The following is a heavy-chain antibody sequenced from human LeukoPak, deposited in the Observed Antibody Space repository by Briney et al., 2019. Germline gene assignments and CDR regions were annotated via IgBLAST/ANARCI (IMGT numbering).Heavy chain of an antibody. J-gene: IGHJ4*02. Sequence: SETLSLTCNVSSDSMSTSSYYWGWIRQPPGKGLEWIGSIYYSGSTYYNPSLKSRVTMSVDTSKNQFFLKVSSVTAADTAVYYCARHIAASRYCTSTTCYSADHWSQGTLVTVSS. CDR1: SDSMSTSSYY. CDR2: IYYSGST. D-gene: IGHD2-2*01. CDR3: ARHIAASRYCTSTTCYSADH. V-gene: IGHV4-39*01.